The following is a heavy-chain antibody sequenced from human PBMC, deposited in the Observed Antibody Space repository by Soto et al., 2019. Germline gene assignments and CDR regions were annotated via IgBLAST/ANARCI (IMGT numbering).Heavy chain of an antibody. CDR1: GLTFSSYW. CDR2: INSDGSST. D-gene: IGHD4-17*01. Sequence: EVQLVESGGDLVQPGGSLRLSCAASGLTFSSYWMHWVRQAPGKGLVWVSRINSDGSSTNYADSVKGRFTISRDNAKNTLYLQMSSLRAEDTAVYYCALSHTVTTDYWGQGTLVTVSS. CDR3: ALSHTVTTDY. V-gene: IGHV3-74*01. J-gene: IGHJ4*02.